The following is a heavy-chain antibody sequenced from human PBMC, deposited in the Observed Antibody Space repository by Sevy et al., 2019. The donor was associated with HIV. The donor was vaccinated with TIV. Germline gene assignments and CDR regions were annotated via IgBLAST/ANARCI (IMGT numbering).Heavy chain of an antibody. CDR1: GFTFSDNN. Sequence: GGSLRLSCVASGFTFSDNNMDWVRQAPGKGLEWVGRSRNKAISYSTEYAASVKGRFTILRDDSTKSQYLQMNSLKTEDTAVYYCVRGGYCSGGSCYSVAFDIWGQGTMVTVSS. D-gene: IGHD2-15*01. CDR3: VRGGYCSGGSCYSVAFDI. CDR2: SRNKAISYST. V-gene: IGHV3-72*01. J-gene: IGHJ3*02.